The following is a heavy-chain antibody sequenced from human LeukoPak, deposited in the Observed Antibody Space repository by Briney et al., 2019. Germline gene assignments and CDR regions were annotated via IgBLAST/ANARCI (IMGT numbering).Heavy chain of an antibody. CDR3: AKRRDYYDSSGYYYVGFDY. CDR2: ISGSGGST. Sequence: GGSLRLSRAASGFTFSSYAMCWVRQAPGKGLEWVSAISGSGGSTYYADSVRGRFTISRDNSKNTLYLQMNSLRAEDTAVYYCAKRRDYYDSSGYYYVGFDYWGQGTLVTVSS. CDR1: GFTFSSYA. V-gene: IGHV3-23*01. D-gene: IGHD3-22*01. J-gene: IGHJ4*02.